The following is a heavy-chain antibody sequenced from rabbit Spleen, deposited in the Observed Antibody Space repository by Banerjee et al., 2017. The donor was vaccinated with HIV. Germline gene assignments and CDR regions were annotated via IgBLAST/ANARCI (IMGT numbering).Heavy chain of an antibody. J-gene: IGHJ4*01. CDR1: GIDFTNYY. V-gene: IGHV1S47*01. CDR3: ARGYSNGYNNYVNAFSL. Sequence: QEQLKETGGGLVQPGGSLTLSCKASGIDFTNYYITWVRQAPGKGLEWIGIIYAAKGSTDYASWVNGRFTISSHNAQNTLYLQMTSLTAADTATYFCARGYSNGYNNYVNAFSLWGQGTLVTVS. CDR2: IYAAKGST. D-gene: IGHD6-1*01.